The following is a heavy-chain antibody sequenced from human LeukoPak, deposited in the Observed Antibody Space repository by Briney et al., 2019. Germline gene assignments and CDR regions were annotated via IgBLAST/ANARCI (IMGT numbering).Heavy chain of an antibody. Sequence: GGSLRVSCVVSGFTHSNYWMSWVRQAPGKGPEWVASIKQDGSEKDYVDSVKGRFTISRDNAKNSLYLQLNSLRVEDTAVYYCVRDYGGWGQGTMVIVSS. CDR1: GFTHSNYW. CDR3: VRDYGG. V-gene: IGHV3-7*01. CDR2: IKQDGSEK. J-gene: IGHJ3*01. D-gene: IGHD3-10*01.